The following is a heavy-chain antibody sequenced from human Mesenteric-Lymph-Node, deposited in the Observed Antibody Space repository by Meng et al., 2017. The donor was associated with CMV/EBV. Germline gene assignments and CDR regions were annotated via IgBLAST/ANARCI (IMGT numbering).Heavy chain of an antibody. CDR2: ISSGSDFK. Sequence: GESLKISCAASGFTFSSYTMNWVRQAPGKGLEWVSSISSGSDFKYYADSVEGRFTISRDNAKNSLFLQMNSLRAEDTAVYYCATHDYGNYEGTDYWGRGTLVTVSS. CDR1: GFTFSSYT. CDR3: ATHDYGNYEGTDY. D-gene: IGHD4-11*01. V-gene: IGHV3-21*01. J-gene: IGHJ4*02.